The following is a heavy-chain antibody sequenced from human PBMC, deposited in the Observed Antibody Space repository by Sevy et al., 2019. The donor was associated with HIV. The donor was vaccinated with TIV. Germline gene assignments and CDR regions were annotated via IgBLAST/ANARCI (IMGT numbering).Heavy chain of an antibody. CDR3: ARRHVGYCSSTSCYAGDWFDP. CDR1: VGSISSSSYY. D-gene: IGHD2-2*01. V-gene: IGHV4-39*01. Sequence: SETLSLTCTVSVGSISSSSYYWGWIRQPPGKGLEWIGSIYYSGSTYYNPSLKSRVTISVDTSKNQFSLKLSSVTAADTAVYYCARRHVGYCSSTSCYAGDWFDPWGQGTLVTVSS. CDR2: IYYSGST. J-gene: IGHJ5*02.